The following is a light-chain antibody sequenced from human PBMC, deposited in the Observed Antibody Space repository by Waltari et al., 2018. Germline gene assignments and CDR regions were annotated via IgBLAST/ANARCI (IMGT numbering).Light chain of an antibody. V-gene: IGKV3-11*01. CDR3: QQRSNWPPIT. CDR2: YAS. Sequence: EIVFTQSKHTLSVSPGERATVSCRARHSLDSYLAWYQHKPGQAPRLLIYYASKRATGIPSRFSGSGSGTDFTLTISSLEPEDFAVYYCQQRSNWPPITFGQGTRLEIK. J-gene: IGKJ5*01. CDR1: HSLDSY.